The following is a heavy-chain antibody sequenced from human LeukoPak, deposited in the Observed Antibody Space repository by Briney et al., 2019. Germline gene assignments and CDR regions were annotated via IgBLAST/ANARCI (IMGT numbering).Heavy chain of an antibody. Sequence: SEILSLTCAVYGGSFSGYYWSWIRQPPGKGLEWIGEINHSGSTNYNPSLKSRVTISVDTSKNQFSLKLSSVTAADTAVYYCARGKGYCSSTSCSRFDYWGQGTLVTVSS. J-gene: IGHJ4*02. CDR2: INHSGST. CDR1: GGSFSGYY. D-gene: IGHD2-2*01. V-gene: IGHV4-34*01. CDR3: ARGKGYCSSTSCSRFDY.